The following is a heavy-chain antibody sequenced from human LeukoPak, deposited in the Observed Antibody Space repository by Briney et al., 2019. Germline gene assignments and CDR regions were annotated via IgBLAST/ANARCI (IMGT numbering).Heavy chain of an antibody. CDR3: AKDGIDSGDPNGFDP. Sequence: TGGSLRLSCAASGFTFNSYAMSWVRQAAGKGLEWVSSISGSGGSTYYADSVKGRFTISRDSSKNMLYLQMHTLRAEDTAIYYCAKDGIDSGDPNGFDPWGQGTLVTVSS. CDR2: ISGSGGST. D-gene: IGHD3-10*01. CDR1: GFTFNSYA. J-gene: IGHJ5*02. V-gene: IGHV3-23*01.